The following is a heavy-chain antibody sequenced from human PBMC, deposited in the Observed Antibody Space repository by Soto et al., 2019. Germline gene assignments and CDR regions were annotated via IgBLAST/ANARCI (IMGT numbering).Heavy chain of an antibody. Sequence: LSLTCTVSGGSISSGGYYWNWIRQPPGKGLEWIGYIYYSGSTYYNPSLKSRVTISVDTSKNQFSLKLSSVTAADTAVYYCARVWFGELLTYFDYWGQGTLVTVSS. CDR1: GGSISSGGYY. V-gene: IGHV4-31*03. CDR3: ARVWFGELLTYFDY. D-gene: IGHD3-10*01. CDR2: IYYSGST. J-gene: IGHJ4*02.